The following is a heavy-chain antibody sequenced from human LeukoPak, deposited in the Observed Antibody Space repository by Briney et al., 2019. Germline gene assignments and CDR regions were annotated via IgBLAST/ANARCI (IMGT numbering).Heavy chain of an antibody. CDR1: GFTFSSYS. CDR2: ISYDGSNK. D-gene: IGHD3-22*01. Sequence: GGSLRLSCAASGFTFSSYSMHWVRQAPGKGLEWVAVISYDGSNKYYADSVKGRFTISRDNSRNTLYLQMNSLRAEDTAVYYCAKDLYYYDSSGYYYPNAEYYQHWGQGTLVTVSS. CDR3: AKDLYYYDSSGYYYPNAEYYQH. J-gene: IGHJ1*01. V-gene: IGHV3-30*18.